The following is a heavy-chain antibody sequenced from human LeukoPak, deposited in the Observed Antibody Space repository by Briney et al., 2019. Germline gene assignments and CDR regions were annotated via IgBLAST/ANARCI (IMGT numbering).Heavy chain of an antibody. CDR2: INHSGST. D-gene: IGHD5-18*01. CDR1: GGSISSGGYY. V-gene: IGHV4-39*07. J-gene: IGHJ4*02. Sequence: SETLSLTCTVSGGSISSGGYYWSWIRQPPGKGLEWIGEINHSGSTNYNPSLKSRVTISVDTSKNQFSLKLSSVTAADTAVYYCARATLNGLQLWLPTFDYWGQGTLVTVSS. CDR3: ARATLNGLQLWLPTFDY.